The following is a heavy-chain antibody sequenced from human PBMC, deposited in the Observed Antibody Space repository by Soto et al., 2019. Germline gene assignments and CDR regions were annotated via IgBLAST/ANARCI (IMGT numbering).Heavy chain of an antibody. J-gene: IGHJ4*02. CDR2: IYYSGST. D-gene: IGHD1-1*01. CDR3: ARQYTTRWNNLDY. Sequence: GSLRLSCAASGFTISSYYWSWIRQPPGEGLEWIGHIYYSGSTNYNPSLKSRVTMSVDTSKNQFSLKLNSMTAADTAVYYCARQYTTRWNNLDYWGQGILVTVSS. CDR1: GFTISSYY. V-gene: IGHV4-59*08.